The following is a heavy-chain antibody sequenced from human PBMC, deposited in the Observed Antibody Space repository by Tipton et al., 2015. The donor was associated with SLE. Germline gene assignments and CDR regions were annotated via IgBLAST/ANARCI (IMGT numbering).Heavy chain of an antibody. CDR2: IYDSGST. J-gene: IGHJ5*02. D-gene: IGHD3-3*01. Sequence: GLVKPSETLSLTCTVSGGSISSYYWSWIRQPPGKGLEWIGYIYDSGSTNYNPSLKSRVTLSVDTSKNQFSLKLTSVTAADTAVYYCARDFRANGNWFDPWGQGTLVTVSS. V-gene: IGHV4-59*08. CDR3: ARDFRANGNWFDP. CDR1: GGSISSYY.